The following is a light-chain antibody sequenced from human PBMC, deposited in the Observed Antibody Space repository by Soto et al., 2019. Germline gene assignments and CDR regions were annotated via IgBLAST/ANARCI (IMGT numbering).Light chain of an antibody. V-gene: IGLV2-14*01. CDR2: DVS. Sequence: QSALTQPASVSGSPGQSITISCTGTSSDVGGYNYVSWYQQHPGKAPKLMIYDVSNRPSGVSNRFSGSKSGNTASLTISGLQAEDEADYYCSSYTSSSTSLAFGSGTKLTVL. J-gene: IGLJ1*01. CDR1: SSDVGGYNY. CDR3: SSYTSSSTSLA.